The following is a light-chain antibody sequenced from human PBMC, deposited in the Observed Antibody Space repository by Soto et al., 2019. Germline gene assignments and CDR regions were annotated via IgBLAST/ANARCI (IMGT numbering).Light chain of an antibody. J-gene: IGLJ1*01. CDR3: CSYTTSNTRQIV. V-gene: IGLV2-14*01. CDR2: DVT. CDR1: SSDVGGYNY. Sequence: QAPLTQPTSVSGSPGQAITISSTGTSSDVGGYNYVSWYQQQPGKAPKFMIYDVTNRPLGVSNRFSGSKSGNTASLTISGLQAEDEADYYCCSYTTSNTRQIVFGTGTKVTVL.